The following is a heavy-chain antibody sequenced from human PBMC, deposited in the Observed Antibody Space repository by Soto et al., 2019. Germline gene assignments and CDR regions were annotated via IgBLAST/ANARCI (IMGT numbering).Heavy chain of an antibody. J-gene: IGHJ4*02. D-gene: IGHD5-18*01. CDR1: GGSISSGGYY. V-gene: IGHV4-31*03. Sequence: SETLSLTCTVSGGSISSGGYYWSWIRQHPGKGLEWIGYIYYSVSTYYNPSLKSRVTISVDTSKNQFSLKLSSVTAADTAVYYCARALERQLWSPDYWGQGTLVTVSS. CDR3: ARALERQLWSPDY. CDR2: IYYSVST.